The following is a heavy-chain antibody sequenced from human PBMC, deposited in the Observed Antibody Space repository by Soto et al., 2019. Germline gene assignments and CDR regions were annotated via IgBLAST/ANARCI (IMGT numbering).Heavy chain of an antibody. D-gene: IGHD4-4*01. CDR2: IYHSGST. V-gene: IGHV4-30-2*01. Sequence: LSLTCAVSVGSISSGGYSWSWIRQPPGKGLEWVGYIYHSGSTYYNPSLKSRVTISVDRSKNQFSLKLSSVTAADTAVYYCARGMTTVTTLDYWGQGTLVTVS. CDR3: ARGMTTVTTLDY. J-gene: IGHJ4*02. CDR1: VGSISSGGYS.